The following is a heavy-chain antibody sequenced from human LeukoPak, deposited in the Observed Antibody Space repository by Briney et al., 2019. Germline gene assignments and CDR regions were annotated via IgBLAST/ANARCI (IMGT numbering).Heavy chain of an antibody. V-gene: IGHV1-8*01. CDR2: MNSNSGNT. CDR1: GYTFTNYD. CDR3: ARRRGWPNYFDY. D-gene: IGHD6-19*01. Sequence: ASVKVSCKASGYTFTNYDINWVRQATGQGLEWMGWMNSNSGNTGYAQKFQGRVTMTRNTSITTAYMELSSLRSEDTAVYYCARRRGWPNYFDYWGQGTLVTVSS. J-gene: IGHJ4*02.